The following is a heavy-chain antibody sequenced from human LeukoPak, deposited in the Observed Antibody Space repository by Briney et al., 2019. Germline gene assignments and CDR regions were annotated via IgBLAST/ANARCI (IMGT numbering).Heavy chain of an antibody. CDR3: AKSLPYAVYCSGDCPYYFEY. V-gene: IGHV1-69*05. CDR1: GGTFSSYA. J-gene: IGHJ4*02. CDR2: IIPIFGTA. Sequence: EASVKVSCKASGGTFSSYAISWVRQAPGQGLEWMGGIIPIFGTANYAQKFQGRVTITTDESTSTAYMELSSLRSEDTAVYYCAKSLPYAVYCSGDCPYYFEYWGQGAQVTVSS. D-gene: IGHD2-21*02.